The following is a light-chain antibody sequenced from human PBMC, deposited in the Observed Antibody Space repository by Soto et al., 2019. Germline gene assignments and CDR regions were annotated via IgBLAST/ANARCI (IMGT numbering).Light chain of an antibody. CDR2: RNS. CDR1: KSDIGSNY. J-gene: IGLJ1*01. Sequence: HSALTQPPSSAGAPGQRVTFSCSGSKSDIGSNYVFWYQQLPGMAPKLLIYRNSQRPSGVPDRFSGSKSGTSASLAISGLRSEDEADYYCTSWHDSLNSHVFGTGTKDIVL. V-gene: IGLV1-47*01. CDR3: TSWHDSLNSHV.